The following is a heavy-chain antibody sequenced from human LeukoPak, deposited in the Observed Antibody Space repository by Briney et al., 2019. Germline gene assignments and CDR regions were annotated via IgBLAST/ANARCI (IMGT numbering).Heavy chain of an antibody. CDR3: ARDNVVPAARAILSGDY. CDR1: GDTFSSYA. D-gene: IGHD2-2*01. CDR2: IIAIFGIA. Sequence: SVKVSCKASGDTFSSYAISWVRQAPGQRLEWMGRIIAIFGIANYAQKFQGRVTITADKSTSTAYMELSSLRSEDTAVYYCARDNVVPAARAILSGDYWGQGTLVTVSS. J-gene: IGHJ4*02. V-gene: IGHV1-69*04.